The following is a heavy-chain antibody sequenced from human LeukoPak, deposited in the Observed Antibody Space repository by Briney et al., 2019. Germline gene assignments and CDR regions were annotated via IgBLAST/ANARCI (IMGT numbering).Heavy chain of an antibody. CDR2: IKRKIDSGAI. Sequence: PGGSLRLSCAVSGFTFNEAWMNWVRQAPGKGLEWVARIKRKIDSGAIDYAASVKGRFTISRDDSKNTVYLQMNSLTTEDTAVYYCGLGSGRSDFDYWGQGTLVTVSS. V-gene: IGHV3-15*01. J-gene: IGHJ4*02. CDR1: GFTFNEAW. CDR3: GLGSGRSDFDY. D-gene: IGHD3-10*01.